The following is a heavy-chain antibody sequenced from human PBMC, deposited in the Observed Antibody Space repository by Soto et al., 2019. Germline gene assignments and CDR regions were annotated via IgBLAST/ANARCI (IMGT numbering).Heavy chain of an antibody. J-gene: IGHJ4*02. Sequence: QVQLVESGGGVVQPGRSLRLSCAASGFTFSSYGMHWVRQAPGKGLEWVAVIWYDGSNKYYADSVKGRFTISRDNSKNTLYLQMNSLRAEDTAVYYCARELLRFLEWLSEPPDYWGQGTLVTVSS. CDR2: IWYDGSNK. D-gene: IGHD3-3*01. V-gene: IGHV3-33*01. CDR3: ARELLRFLEWLSEPPDY. CDR1: GFTFSSYG.